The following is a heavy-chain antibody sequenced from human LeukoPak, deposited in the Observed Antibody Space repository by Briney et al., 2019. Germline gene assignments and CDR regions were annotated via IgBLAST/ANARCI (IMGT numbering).Heavy chain of an antibody. D-gene: IGHD6-19*01. CDR1: GFTFSSYG. Sequence: GRSLRLSCGASGFTFSSYGMHWVRQAPGKGLEWVAVISYDGSNKYYADSVKGRFTIPRDKSKNTLYLQMNSLRAEDTAVYYCATWRGSGWYYFDYWGQGTLVTVSS. CDR2: ISYDGSNK. CDR3: ATWRGSGWYYFDY. V-gene: IGHV3-30*03. J-gene: IGHJ4*02.